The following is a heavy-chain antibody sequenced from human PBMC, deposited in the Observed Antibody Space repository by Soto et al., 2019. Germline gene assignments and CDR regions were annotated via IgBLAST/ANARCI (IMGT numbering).Heavy chain of an antibody. D-gene: IGHD3-22*01. CDR3: ERGGSGYTWFNEF. J-gene: IGHJ4*02. CDR2: IIPVFQTA. Sequence: QEQLVQSGAEVKKPGSSVKVSCKASGGLFISYPISWVRQVPGQGLEWMGGIIPVFQTAYYTQRFQGRVTITADESTTTAYMELSSLRSEDTAIYYCERGGSGYTWFNEFWGQGTLVTVSS. V-gene: IGHV1-69*01. CDR1: GGLFISYP.